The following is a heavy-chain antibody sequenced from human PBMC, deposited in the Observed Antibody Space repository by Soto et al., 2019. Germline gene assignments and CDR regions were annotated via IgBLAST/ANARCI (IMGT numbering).Heavy chain of an antibody. D-gene: IGHD2-21*01. Sequence: GGSLRLSCTASGSKFDDYAMHWVRQAPGKGLEWVSGITWNSNNLDYADSVKGRFTISRDNAKNSLYLQMNSLRAEDTALYYCAKDIRRCLLYGMDVWGQGTTVTVSS. J-gene: IGHJ6*02. V-gene: IGHV3-9*01. CDR3: AKDIRRCLLYGMDV. CDR1: GSKFDDYA. CDR2: ITWNSNNL.